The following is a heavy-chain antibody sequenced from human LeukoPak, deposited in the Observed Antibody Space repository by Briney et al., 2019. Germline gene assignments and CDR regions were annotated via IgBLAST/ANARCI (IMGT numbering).Heavy chain of an antibody. CDR2: IWYDGSNK. CDR1: GFTFSSYG. V-gene: IGHV3-33*01. J-gene: IGHJ4*02. CDR3: ARDGSGSYYFDY. D-gene: IGHD3-10*01. Sequence: PGGSLRLSCAASGFTFSSYGMHWVRQAPGKGLEWVAVIWYDGSNKYYADSVKGRFTISRDNSKNTLYLQMNSLRAEDTAVYYCARDGSGSYYFDYWGQGTLATVSS.